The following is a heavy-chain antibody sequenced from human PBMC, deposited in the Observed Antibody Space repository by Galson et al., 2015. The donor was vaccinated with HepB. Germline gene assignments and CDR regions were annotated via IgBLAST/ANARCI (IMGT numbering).Heavy chain of an antibody. Sequence: ETLSLTCAVYGGSFSGYYWSWIRQPAGKGLEWIGRIYTSGSTNYNPSLKSRVTMSVDTSKNQFSLKLSSVTAADTAVYYCARDKRYYDFWSGQSDAFDIWGQGTMVTVSS. CDR1: GGSFSGYY. J-gene: IGHJ3*02. CDR2: IYTSGST. D-gene: IGHD3-3*01. V-gene: IGHV4-4*07. CDR3: ARDKRYYDFWSGQSDAFDI.